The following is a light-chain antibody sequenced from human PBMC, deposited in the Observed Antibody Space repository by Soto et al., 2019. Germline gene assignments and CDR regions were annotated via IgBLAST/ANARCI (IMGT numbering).Light chain of an antibody. J-gene: IGKJ1*01. CDR1: KSISID. CDR3: QQRGNWPRTWA. CDR2: DAS. V-gene: IGKV3-11*01. Sequence: EIVLTQSPVTLSLSPGEGATLSCKASKSISIDLAWYQQKPGQVPRLLIYDASSRATGIPGRFTGSGSGTDFTLTISSLEPEDFAVYYCQQRGNWPRTWAFGQGTKVEV.